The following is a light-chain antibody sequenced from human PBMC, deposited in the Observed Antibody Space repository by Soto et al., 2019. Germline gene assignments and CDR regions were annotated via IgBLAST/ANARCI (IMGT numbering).Light chain of an antibody. CDR2: HAS. Sequence: AIQLTQSPSSLSASVGDRVTITCRASQGISSALAWYQQKPGKAAKLLIYHASSLESGVPSRFSGSGSGTDFTLTISSLQPEDFATYYCQQFNNYPLTFGGGTKVEIK. J-gene: IGKJ4*01. V-gene: IGKV1D-13*01. CDR3: QQFNNYPLT. CDR1: QGISSA.